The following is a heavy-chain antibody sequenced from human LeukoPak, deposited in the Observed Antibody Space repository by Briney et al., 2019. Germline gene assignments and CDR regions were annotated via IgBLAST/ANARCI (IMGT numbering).Heavy chain of an antibody. J-gene: IGHJ4*02. D-gene: IGHD3-3*01. V-gene: IGHV4-59*01. CDR3: ARSAKYYDFWSGYYRTWYFDY. Sequence: PSETLSLTCAVYGGSFSGYYWSWIRQPPGKGLEWIGYIYYSGSTNYNPSLKSRVTISVDTSKNQFSLKLSSVTAADTAVYYCARSAKYYDFWSGYYRTWYFDYWGQGTLVTVSS. CDR2: IYYSGST. CDR1: GGSFSGYY.